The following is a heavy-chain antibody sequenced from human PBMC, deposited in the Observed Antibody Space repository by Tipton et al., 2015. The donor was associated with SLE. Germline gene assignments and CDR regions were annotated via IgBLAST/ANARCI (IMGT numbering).Heavy chain of an antibody. D-gene: IGHD2-21*01. CDR3: ARETIDCGGDCYDY. Sequence: SLRLSCVVSGFTFSSYERNWVRQAPGKGLEWISYISTTAISIYYADSVKGRFTTSRDNTKNSLFLKMNSLRVEDTALYYCARETIDCGGDCYDYWGQGTLVTVSS. V-gene: IGHV3-48*03. CDR1: GFTFSSYE. CDR2: ISTTAISI. J-gene: IGHJ4*01.